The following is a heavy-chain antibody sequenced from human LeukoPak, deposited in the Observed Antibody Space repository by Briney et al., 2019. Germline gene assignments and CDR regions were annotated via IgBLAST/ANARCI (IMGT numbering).Heavy chain of an antibody. V-gene: IGHV3-23*01. J-gene: IGHJ4*02. D-gene: IGHD3-16*01. CDR1: GFTFSSYA. CDR3: AKRGDSRLNGTPKHYDY. Sequence: TGGSLRLSCAASGFTFSSYAMSWVRQAPGKGLQWVSTISDSGESTYYADSVKGRFTVSRDSSKNTLYLQMNSLRAEDTAVYYCAKRGDSRLNGTPKHYDYWGQGTLVTVSS. CDR2: ISDSGEST.